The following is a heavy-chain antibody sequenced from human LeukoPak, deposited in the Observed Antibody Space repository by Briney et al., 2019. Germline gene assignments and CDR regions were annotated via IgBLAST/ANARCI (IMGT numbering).Heavy chain of an antibody. J-gene: IGHJ4*02. D-gene: IGHD6-19*01. V-gene: IGHV1-2*04. CDR1: GYTFTGYY. Sequence: ASVKVSCKASGYTFTGYYMHWVRQAPGQGLEWMGWINPNSGGTNYAQKFQGWVTMTRDTSISTAYMELSRLRSDDTAVYYCARGGSGWYGYFDYWGQGTLVTVSS. CDR3: ARGGSGWYGYFDY. CDR2: INPNSGGT.